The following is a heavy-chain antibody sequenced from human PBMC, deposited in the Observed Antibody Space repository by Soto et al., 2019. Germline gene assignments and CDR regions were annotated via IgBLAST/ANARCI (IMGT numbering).Heavy chain of an antibody. CDR2: LSPSGGET. CDR3: AHPRGYGVFDAYDI. D-gene: IGHD4-17*01. J-gene: IGHJ3*02. V-gene: IGHV3-23*01. Sequence: GVSMILSCLASGVTFSTYARIWVRQDPGKGLEWVSALSPSGGETYYADSVKGRFTISRDNSMNALYLQVNSLRVEDTAVYYCAHPRGYGVFDAYDIWGQGTMGTVS. CDR1: GVTFSTYA.